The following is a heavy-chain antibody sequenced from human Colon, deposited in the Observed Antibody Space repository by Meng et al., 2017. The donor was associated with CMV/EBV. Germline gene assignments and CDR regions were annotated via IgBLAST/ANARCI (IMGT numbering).Heavy chain of an antibody. D-gene: IGHD3-10*01. J-gene: IGHJ6*02. CDR3: ARPMVRGLGYYYYGMDV. Sequence: ASVKVSCKASGYTFTSYDINWVRQATGQGLEWMGWMNPNMGGTTYAQKFQGRVTVTRDTSISTAYMELSSLRSEDTAVYYCARPMVRGLGYYYYGMDVWGQGTTVTVSS. V-gene: IGHV1-8*02. CDR2: MNPNMGGT. CDR1: GYTFTSYD.